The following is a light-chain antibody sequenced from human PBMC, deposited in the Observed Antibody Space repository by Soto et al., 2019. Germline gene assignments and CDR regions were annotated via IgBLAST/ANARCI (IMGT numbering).Light chain of an antibody. Sequence: DVQMTQSPSSLSASVGDRVTITCRASRDISSSLAWYQQKPGQVPKLLIYAASTLHAGVQSRFSGSGSGTFFTLTINSLQPEDFATYFCQKYNSAPNTFGGGTRLEIK. V-gene: IGKV1-27*01. CDR2: AAS. CDR3: QKYNSAPNT. CDR1: RDISSS. J-gene: IGKJ2*01.